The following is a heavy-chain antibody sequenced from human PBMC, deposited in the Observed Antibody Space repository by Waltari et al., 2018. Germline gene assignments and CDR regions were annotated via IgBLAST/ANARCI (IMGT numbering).Heavy chain of an antibody. CDR1: GYTFTSYD. CDR3: ARYYDSSGYDDAFDI. Sequence: QVQLVQSGAEVKKPGASGKVSCKASGYTFTSYDIHWGRPAPGQGLEWMGWMNPNSGNTGYAQKFQGRVTITRNTSISTAYMELSSLRSEDTAVYYCARYYDSSGYDDAFDIWGQGTMVTVSS. J-gene: IGHJ3*02. V-gene: IGHV1-8*03. D-gene: IGHD3-22*01. CDR2: MNPNSGNT.